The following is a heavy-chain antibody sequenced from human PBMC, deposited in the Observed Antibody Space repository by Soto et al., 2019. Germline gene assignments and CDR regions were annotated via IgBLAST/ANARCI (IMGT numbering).Heavy chain of an antibody. CDR1: GFTFSSYG. CDR2: ISYDGSNK. V-gene: IGHV3-30*03. CDR3: ATAEKATYYNYYGMDV. Sequence: SLRLSCAASGFTFSSYGMHWVRQAPGKGLEWVAGISYDGSNKYYADSVKGRFTISRDNSKNTLYLHMNSLRAEDTAVYYCATAEKATYYNYYGMDVWGQGTTVSVSS. J-gene: IGHJ6*02.